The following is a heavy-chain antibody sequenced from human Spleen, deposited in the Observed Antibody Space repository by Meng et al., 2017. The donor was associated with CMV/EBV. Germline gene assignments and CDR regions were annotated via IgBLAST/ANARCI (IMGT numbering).Heavy chain of an antibody. V-gene: IGHV2-5*01. CDR2: IYWNDDK. Sequence: SGPTLVKPTPPLTLTCTFSGFSLSTSGVGVGWIRQPPGKALEWLALIYWNDDKRYSPSLKSRLTITKDTSKNQVVLTMTNMDPVDTATYYCAHRNDYSNYVTHLNWFDPWGQGTLVTVSS. J-gene: IGHJ5*02. CDR3: AHRNDYSNYVTHLNWFDP. D-gene: IGHD4-11*01. CDR1: GFSLSTSGVG.